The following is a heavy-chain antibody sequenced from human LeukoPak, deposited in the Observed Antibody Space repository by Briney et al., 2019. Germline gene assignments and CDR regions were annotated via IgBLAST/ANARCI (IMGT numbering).Heavy chain of an antibody. D-gene: IGHD5-12*01. CDR3: ARAKRRDIVPIAQDS. CDR2: IKEDGSEK. J-gene: IGHJ4*02. CDR1: GFTFSRYW. V-gene: IGHV3-7*01. Sequence: GGSLRLSCAASGFTFSRYWVSWVRQAPGKGLEWVANIKEDGSEKYYVDSVKGRFTISRDDAKNSVYLQMNSLRPEDTAVYYCARAKRRDIVPIAQDSWGQGTLVTVSS.